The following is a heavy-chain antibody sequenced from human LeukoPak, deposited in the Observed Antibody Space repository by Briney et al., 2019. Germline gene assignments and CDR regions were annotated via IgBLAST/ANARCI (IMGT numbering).Heavy chain of an antibody. CDR3: ARDSGVSTPLNH. J-gene: IGHJ4*02. CDR1: GFTFSDYW. D-gene: IGHD2/OR15-2a*01. Sequence: AGGSLRLSCAASGFTFSDYWIHWVRQAPGKGLVWVSRITHGGDSAEYAGSVEGRFTTSRDNAKNTVYLQLNSLRAEDTAVYYCARDSGVSTPLNHWGQGALVTVSS. V-gene: IGHV3-74*03. CDR2: ITHGGDSA.